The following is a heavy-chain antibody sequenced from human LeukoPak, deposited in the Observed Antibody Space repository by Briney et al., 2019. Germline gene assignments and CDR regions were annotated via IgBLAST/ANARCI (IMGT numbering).Heavy chain of an antibody. CDR2: IYYSGST. V-gene: IGHV4-59*01. D-gene: IGHD6-6*01. CDR3: ARELEYSSSSRADAFDI. J-gene: IGHJ3*02. CDR1: GGSISSYY. Sequence: PSETLSLTCTVSGGSISSYYWSWIRQPPGKGLGWIGYIYYSGSTNYNPSLKSRVTISVDTSKNQFSLKLSSVTAADTAVYYCARELEYSSSSRADAFDIWGQGTMVTVSS.